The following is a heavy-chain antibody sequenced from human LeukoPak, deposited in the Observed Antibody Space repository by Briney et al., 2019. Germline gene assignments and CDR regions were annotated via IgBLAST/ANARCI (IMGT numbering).Heavy chain of an antibody. CDR3: ARASGIHEGNYFDY. D-gene: IGHD1-26*01. V-gene: IGHV4-34*01. CDR1: GGSFSGYY. Sequence: SETLSLTCAVYGGSFSGYYWSWIRQPPGKGLEWIGEINHSGSTNYNPSLKSRVTISVDTSKNQFSLKLSSVTAADTAVYYCARASGIHEGNYFDYWGQGTLVTVSS. CDR2: INHSGST. J-gene: IGHJ4*02.